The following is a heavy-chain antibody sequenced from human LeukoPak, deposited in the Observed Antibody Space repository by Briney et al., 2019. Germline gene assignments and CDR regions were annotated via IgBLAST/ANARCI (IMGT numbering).Heavy chain of an antibody. V-gene: IGHV4-39*01. CDR3: ARIVGGDIDY. Sequence: SETLSLTCTVSGGSISGSSYYWGWIRQPPGKGLEWIGSIYYSGSTYYNPSLKSRVTISVDTSKNQFSLKLNSVTATDTAVYYCARIVGGDIDYWGQGTLVTVSS. CDR2: IYYSGST. D-gene: IGHD5-12*01. CDR1: GGSISGSSYY. J-gene: IGHJ4*02.